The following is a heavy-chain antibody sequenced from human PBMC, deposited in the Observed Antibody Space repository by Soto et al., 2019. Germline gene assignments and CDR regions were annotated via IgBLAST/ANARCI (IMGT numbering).Heavy chain of an antibody. CDR3: ARQLEYKVYNH. CDR2: IYYGGIT. J-gene: IGHJ4*02. V-gene: IGHV4-61*01. Sequence: SETLSLTCSVAGDFVSSVSYHWSWIRQSPGRGLEWIGYIYYGGITNYNPSLESRVTMSLDTSNNQFSLNLRSVTASDTAVYYCARQLEYKVYNHWGQGTLVTVSS. CDR1: GDFVSSVSYH. D-gene: IGHD6-6*01.